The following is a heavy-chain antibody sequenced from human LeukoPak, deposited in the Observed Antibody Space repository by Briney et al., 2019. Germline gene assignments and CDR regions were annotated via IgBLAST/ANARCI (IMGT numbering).Heavy chain of an antibody. CDR1: GFTFSNYA. J-gene: IGHJ4*02. CDR3: VKDTGLVRGVPDY. V-gene: IGHV3-23*01. CDR2: ISGSGGST. D-gene: IGHD3-10*01. Sequence: PGGSLRLSCAASGFTFSNYAMTWVRQAPGKGLEWVSVISGSGGSTYYADSVKGRFTISRDNSKSTLYLQMNSLRAEDTALYYCVKDTGLVRGVPDYWGQGTLGTVSS.